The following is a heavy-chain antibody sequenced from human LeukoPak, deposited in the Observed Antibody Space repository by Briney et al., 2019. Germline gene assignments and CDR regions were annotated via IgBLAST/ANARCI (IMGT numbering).Heavy chain of an antibody. CDR2: INHSGST. CDR3: ASVGATTPPTFDY. D-gene: IGHD1-26*01. CDR1: VGSFSGYY. V-gene: IGHV4-34*01. Sequence: SETLSLTCAVYVGSFSGYYWSWIRQPPGKGLEWIGEINHSGSTNYNPSLKSRVTISVDTSKNQFSLKLSSVTAADTAVYYCASVGATTPPTFDYWGQGTLVTVSS. J-gene: IGHJ4*02.